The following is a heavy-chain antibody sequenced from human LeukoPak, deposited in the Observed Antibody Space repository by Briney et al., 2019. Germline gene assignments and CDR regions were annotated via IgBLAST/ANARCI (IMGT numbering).Heavy chain of an antibody. CDR1: GFTFSSYS. CDR2: IRYDGSNK. Sequence: PGGSLRLSCAASGFTFSSYSMNWVRQAPGKGLEWVAFIRYDGSNKYYADSVKGRFTISRDNSKNTLYLQMNSLRAEDTAVYYCAKDRIKEYYYGSGSDWFDPWGQGTLVTVSS. V-gene: IGHV3-30*02. D-gene: IGHD3-10*01. J-gene: IGHJ5*02. CDR3: AKDRIKEYYYGSGSDWFDP.